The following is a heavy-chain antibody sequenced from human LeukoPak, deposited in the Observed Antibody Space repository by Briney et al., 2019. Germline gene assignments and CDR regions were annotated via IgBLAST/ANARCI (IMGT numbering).Heavy chain of an antibody. CDR3: ASLPVKDILSGYYNVVDS. V-gene: IGHV3-7*01. J-gene: IGHJ4*02. CDR1: GFTFSNYW. CDR2: IKQDGSDK. D-gene: IGHD3-9*01. Sequence: PGGSLRLSCAASGFTFSNYWMSWVRQAPGKGLEWVANIKQDGSDKFYMDSVKGRFTIPRDNAKNSLYLQMNNLRAEDTAVYYCASLPVKDILSGYYNVVDSWGQGTLVTVSS.